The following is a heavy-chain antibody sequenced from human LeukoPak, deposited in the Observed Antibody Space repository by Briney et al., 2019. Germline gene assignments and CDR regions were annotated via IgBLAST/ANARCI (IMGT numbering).Heavy chain of an antibody. CDR1: GFTFSSYA. CDR3: ARDPAFDY. V-gene: IGHV3-30-3*01. J-gene: IGHJ4*02. CDR2: ISYDGSNK. D-gene: IGHD6-25*01. Sequence: GGSLRLSCAASGFTFSSYAMHWVRQAPGKGLEWVAVISYDGSNKYYADSVKGRFTISRDNSKNTLYLQMNSLRAEDTAVYYCARDPAFDYWGQGTRVTVSS.